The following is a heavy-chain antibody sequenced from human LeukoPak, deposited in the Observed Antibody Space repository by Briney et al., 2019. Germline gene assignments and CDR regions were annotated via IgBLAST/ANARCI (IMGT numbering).Heavy chain of an antibody. J-gene: IGHJ4*02. CDR3: ARRGIAAAGTNFDY. V-gene: IGHV1-2*02. D-gene: IGHD6-13*01. CDR1: GYTFTGYY. CDR2: INPNSGGT. Sequence: ASVKVSCKSYGYTFTGYYMHWVRQAPGQGLEWMGWINPNSGGTNYAQKFQGRVTMTRDTSISTAYMELSRLRSDDTAVYYCARRGIAAAGTNFDYWGQGTLVPVSS.